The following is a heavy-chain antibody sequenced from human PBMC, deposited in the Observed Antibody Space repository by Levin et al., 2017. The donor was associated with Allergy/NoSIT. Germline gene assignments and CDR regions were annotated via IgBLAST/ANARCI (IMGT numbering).Heavy chain of an antibody. CDR3: ARDNPYYDILTGYYGNNWFDP. V-gene: IGHV4-59*01. D-gene: IGHD3-9*01. J-gene: IGHJ5*02. CDR2: IYYSGST. CDR1: GGSISSYY. Sequence: PSETLSLTCTVSGGSISSYYWSWIRQPPGKGLEWIGYIYYSGSTNYNPSLKSRVTISVDTSKNQFSLKLSSVTAADTAVYYCARDNPYYDILTGYYGNNWFDPWGQGTLVTVSS.